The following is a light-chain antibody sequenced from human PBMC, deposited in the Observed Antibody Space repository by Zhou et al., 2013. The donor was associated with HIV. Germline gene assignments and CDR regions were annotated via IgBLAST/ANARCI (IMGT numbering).Light chain of an antibody. CDR1: QSLNSK. CDR3: QQYNNWPPT. CDR2: SAS. V-gene: IGKV3-15*01. Sequence: EIVMTQSPASLSVSPGERATLSCRASQSLNSKLAWYQQRPGQAPRLLIYSASTKATGIPARFSGGGSGTEFTLTITSLQSEDFAVYFCQQYNNWPPTFGPRTDSGYQT. J-gene: IGKJ3*01.